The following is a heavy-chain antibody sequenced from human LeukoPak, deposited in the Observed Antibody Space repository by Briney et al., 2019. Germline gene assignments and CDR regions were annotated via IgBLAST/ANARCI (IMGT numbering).Heavy chain of an antibody. V-gene: IGHV3-23*01. CDR2: ISGSGDST. J-gene: IGHJ4*02. Sequence: PGGSLRLSCAASGFRFSYNAMNWVRQAPGKGLEWVSGISGSGDSTYYADPVRGRFTISRDNSKETVYLQMTSLRADDTAVYYCAKTAMIKVIATSYPKGLNYWGQEALVTVSS. D-gene: IGHD2-21*01. CDR3: AKTAMIKVIATSYPKGLNY. CDR1: GFRFSYNA.